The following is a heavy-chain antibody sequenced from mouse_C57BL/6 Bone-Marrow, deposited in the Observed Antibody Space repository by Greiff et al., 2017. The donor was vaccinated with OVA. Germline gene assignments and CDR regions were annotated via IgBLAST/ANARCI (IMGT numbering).Heavy chain of an antibody. Sequence: QVQLKESGAELVRPGTSVKVSCKASGYAFTNYLIEWVKQRPGQGLEWIGVINPGSGGTNYNEKFKGKATLTSDKSSSTAYMQLSSLTSEDSAVYFCASGDGFAYWGQGTLVTVSA. J-gene: IGHJ3*01. CDR3: ASGDGFAY. D-gene: IGHD3-3*01. CDR2: INPGSGGT. V-gene: IGHV1-54*01. CDR1: GYAFTNYL.